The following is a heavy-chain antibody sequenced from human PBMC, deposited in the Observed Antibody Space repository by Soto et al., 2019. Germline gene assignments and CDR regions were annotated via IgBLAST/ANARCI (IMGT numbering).Heavy chain of an antibody. D-gene: IGHD2-2*01. CDR2: IIPMLTVR. Sequence: QVHLVQSGAEVKKPGSSVKVSCKAAGGTFSTYTLIWVRQAPGQGLEWMGRIIPMLTVRNSAQKFQGRVTITADKFTSTAFMELTSLRSDDTAVYYCSIGSWSAETFDVWGQGTMVTVSS. V-gene: IGHV1-69*02. J-gene: IGHJ3*01. CDR3: SIGSWSAETFDV. CDR1: GGTFSTYT.